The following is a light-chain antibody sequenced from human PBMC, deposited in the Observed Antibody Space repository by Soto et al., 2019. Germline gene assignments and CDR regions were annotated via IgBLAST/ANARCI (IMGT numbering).Light chain of an antibody. Sequence: EIVLTQSPGTLSLSPGERSTLSFMSSQSVSSSYLAWYQQKPGQAPRLLIYDASSRATGIPDRFSGGGSGTDFTLTISRLEPEDFAVYYCQQFSSYPLTFGGGTKVDI. V-gene: IGKV3-20*01. CDR3: QQFSSYPLT. CDR1: QSVSSSY. J-gene: IGKJ4*01. CDR2: DAS.